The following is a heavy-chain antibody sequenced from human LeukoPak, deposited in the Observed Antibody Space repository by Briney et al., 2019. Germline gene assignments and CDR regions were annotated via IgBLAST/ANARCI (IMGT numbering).Heavy chain of an antibody. CDR1: GFTFSTYG. CDR3: EGVATTGIY. D-gene: IGHD1-1*01. CDR2: IRYDGSNK. V-gene: IGHV3-30*02. Sequence: GGSLRLSCAASGFTFSTYGMHWVRQAPGKGLEWVAFIRYDGSNKYYADSVKGRFTISRDNSKNTLYLEMSSLRAEDTAVYYCEGVATTGIYWGQGTLVTVSS. J-gene: IGHJ4*02.